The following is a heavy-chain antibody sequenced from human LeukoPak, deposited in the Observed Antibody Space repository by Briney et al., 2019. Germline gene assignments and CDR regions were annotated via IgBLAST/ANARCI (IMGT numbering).Heavy chain of an antibody. CDR3: ATDHGFHYGAYFDY. CDR2: ISYDGSNK. CDR1: GFTFSDHY. Sequence: GGSLRLSCAASGFTFSDHYMHWVRQAPGKGLEWVAVISYDGSNKYSADSVKGRFTISRDNSKNTLYLQMNSLRPEDTAVYYCATDHGFHYGAYFDYWGQGTLVTVSS. J-gene: IGHJ4*02. V-gene: IGHV3-30*03. D-gene: IGHD4-17*01.